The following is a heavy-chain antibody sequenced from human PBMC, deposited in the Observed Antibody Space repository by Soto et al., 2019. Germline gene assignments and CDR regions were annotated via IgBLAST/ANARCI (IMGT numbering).Heavy chain of an antibody. Sequence: SETLSLTCTVSGVSICSSSDYWGWIRQPPGKGLEWIGSMYYSGNTYYDPSLKGRVTMSVDTSKNQFSLRLSSVTATDKAVYFCARTFCTNGACKKTVFDYWGQGTLVTVSS. V-gene: IGHV4-39*01. D-gene: IGHD2-8*01. J-gene: IGHJ4*02. CDR2: MYYSGNT. CDR1: GVSICSSSDY. CDR3: ARTFCTNGACKKTVFDY.